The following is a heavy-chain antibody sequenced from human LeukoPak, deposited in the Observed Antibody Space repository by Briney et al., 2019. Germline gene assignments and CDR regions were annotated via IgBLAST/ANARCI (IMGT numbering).Heavy chain of an antibody. V-gene: IGHV4-39*07. Sequence: SETLSLTCTVSGGSINTRTYYWGWIRQSPGRGLEWIGSIYYSGSTYYNPSLKSRVTISVDTSKNQFSLKLSSVTAADTAVYYCARDFSGYYYDSSGSHAFDIWGQGTMVTVSS. CDR2: IYYSGST. CDR1: GGSINTRTYY. D-gene: IGHD3-22*01. CDR3: ARDFSGYYYDSSGSHAFDI. J-gene: IGHJ3*02.